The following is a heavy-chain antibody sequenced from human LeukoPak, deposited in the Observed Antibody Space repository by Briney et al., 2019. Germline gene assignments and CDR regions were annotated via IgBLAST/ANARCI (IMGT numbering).Heavy chain of an antibody. Sequence: GESLKISCKGSGYSFTNYWIGWVRQMPGKCLEWMGIVYPGDSETRYRPSFQGQVTMSVDKSISTAYLQWSSLKASDTAMYYCARQRITAMAADAFDIWGQGTMVIVSS. CDR3: ARQRITAMAADAFDI. D-gene: IGHD5-18*01. CDR2: VYPGDSET. J-gene: IGHJ3*02. V-gene: IGHV5-51*01. CDR1: GYSFTNYW.